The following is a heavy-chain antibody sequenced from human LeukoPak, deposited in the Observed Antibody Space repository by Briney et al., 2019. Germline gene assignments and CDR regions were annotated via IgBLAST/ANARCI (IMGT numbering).Heavy chain of an antibody. CDR1: GFTVSSNY. CDR3: ARDPAGDAFDI. D-gene: IGHD6-19*01. V-gene: IGHV3-66*02. Sequence: GGSLRLSCAASGFTVSSNYMSLVRQAPGKGLEWVSVIYSGGSTYYADSVKGRFTISRDNSKNTLYLQMNSLRAEDTAVYYCARDPAGDAFDIWGQGTMVTVSS. CDR2: IYSGGST. J-gene: IGHJ3*02.